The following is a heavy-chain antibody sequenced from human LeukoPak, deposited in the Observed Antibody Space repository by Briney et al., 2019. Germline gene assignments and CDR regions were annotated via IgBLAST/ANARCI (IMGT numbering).Heavy chain of an antibody. CDR2: INWNGGST. J-gene: IGHJ3*02. D-gene: IGHD3-3*01. V-gene: IGHV3-20*04. CDR3: GRDAGLRYSIFGVVTTPSWAGSAFEI. Sequence: GGSLRLSCAASGFTFDDYGMSWVRQAPGKGLEWVSGINWNGGSTGYADSVKGRFTISRDNAKNSLYLQMNSLRAEDTALYYCGRDAGLRYSIFGVVTTPSWAGSAFEISGQGTMVTVSS. CDR1: GFTFDDYG.